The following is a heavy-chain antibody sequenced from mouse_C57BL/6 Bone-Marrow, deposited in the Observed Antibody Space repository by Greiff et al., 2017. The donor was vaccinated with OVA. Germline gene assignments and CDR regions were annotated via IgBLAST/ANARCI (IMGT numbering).Heavy chain of an antibody. J-gene: IGHJ1*03. D-gene: IGHD1-1*01. CDR1: GFSFNTYA. CDR3: VRHGYYGSSYGYFDV. Sequence: EVHLVESGGGLVQPKGSLKLSCAASGFSFNTYAMNWVRQAPGKGLEWVARIRSKSNNYATYYADSVKDRFTISRDDSESMLYLQMNNLKTEDTAMYYCVRHGYYGSSYGYFDVWGTGTTVTVCS. V-gene: IGHV10-1*01. CDR2: IRSKSNNYAT.